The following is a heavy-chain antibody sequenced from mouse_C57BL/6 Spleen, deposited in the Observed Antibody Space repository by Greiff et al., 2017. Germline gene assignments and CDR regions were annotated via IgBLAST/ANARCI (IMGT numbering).Heavy chain of an antibody. V-gene: IGHV6-6*01. CDR2: IRNKANNHAT. CDR3: TREVVVPFDY. Sequence: EVHLVESGGGLVQPGGSMKLSCAASGFTFSDAWMDWVRQSPEKGLEWVAEIRNKANNHATYYAESVKGRFTISRDDSKSSVYLQMNSLRAEDTGIYYCTREVVVPFDYWGQGTTLTVSS. J-gene: IGHJ2*01. D-gene: IGHD1-1*01. CDR1: GFTFSDAW.